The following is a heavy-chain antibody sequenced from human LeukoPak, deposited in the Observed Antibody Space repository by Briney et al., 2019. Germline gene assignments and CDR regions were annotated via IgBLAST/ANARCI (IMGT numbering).Heavy chain of an antibody. Sequence: GGSLRLSCAASGFTFSSYGMHWVRQAPGKGLEWVAVISHDGSNKYYGDSVKGRFTISRDNSKNTLYLQMNSLRPEDTAMYYCANENYFDTSGYVDNWGQGTLVTVSS. CDR3: ANENYFDTSGYVDN. V-gene: IGHV3-30*18. CDR2: ISHDGSNK. J-gene: IGHJ4*02. CDR1: GFTFSSYG. D-gene: IGHD3-22*01.